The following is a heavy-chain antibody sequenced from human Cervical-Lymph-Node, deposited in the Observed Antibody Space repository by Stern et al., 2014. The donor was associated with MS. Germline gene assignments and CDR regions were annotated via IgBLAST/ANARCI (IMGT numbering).Heavy chain of an antibody. V-gene: IGHV4-61*02. CDR1: GVSITSSSFY. J-gene: IGHJ4*02. CDR3: ARQAGYYDNSAYYNY. Sequence: QVKLQESGPGLVKPSQTLSLTCTVSGVSITSSSFYWTWIRQPAGKGLEWIGRTLFCGHTDYTPSLKGRVTMSLAASKKQCPLELPPVTADDTSVYYCARQAGYYDNSAYYNYWGQGTLVTVSS. CDR2: TLFCGHT. D-gene: IGHD3-22*01.